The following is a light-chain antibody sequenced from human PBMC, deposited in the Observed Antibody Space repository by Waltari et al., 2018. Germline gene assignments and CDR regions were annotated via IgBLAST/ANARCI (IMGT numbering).Light chain of an antibody. CDR3: AAWDDSLDGWV. Sequence: VLTQPPSASGTPGQRVTIPCSGSSSNIGIDPVSWYQHLPGTAPKLLIHSSDQRPSGVPDRFSGSKSGTTASLAISGLQSEDEAAYYCAAWDDSLDGWVFGGGTKLTVL. CDR1: SSNIGIDP. V-gene: IGLV1-44*01. J-gene: IGLJ3*02. CDR2: SSD.